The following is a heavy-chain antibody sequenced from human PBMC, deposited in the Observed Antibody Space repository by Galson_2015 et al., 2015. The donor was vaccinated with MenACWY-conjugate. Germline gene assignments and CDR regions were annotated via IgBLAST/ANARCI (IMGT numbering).Heavy chain of an antibody. CDR3: ARVHIVATGFDY. CDR2: IYHTGHT. D-gene: IGHD5-12*01. V-gene: IGHV4-4*02. J-gene: IGHJ4*02. Sequence: SETLSLTCAVSGDSINSRNWWSWVRQSPGKGLEWIGEIYHTGHTNYNPSLKSRVTISVDKSRIQFSLKLTSVTAADTAMYYCARVHIVATGFDYWGQGTLVTVSS. CDR1: GDSINSRNW.